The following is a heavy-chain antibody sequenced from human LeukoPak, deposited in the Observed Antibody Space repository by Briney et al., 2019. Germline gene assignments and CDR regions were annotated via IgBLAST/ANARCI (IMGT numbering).Heavy chain of an antibody. J-gene: IGHJ6*02. CDR2: IYYSGST. D-gene: IGHD4-17*01. CDR1: GGSISSYY. CDR3: ARDRHTRAYGDFRHYYYGMDV. V-gene: IGHV4-59*01. Sequence: SETLSLTCTVSGGSISSYYWSWIRQPPGKGLEWIGYIYYSGSTNYNPSLKSRVTISVDTSKNQFSLKLSSVTAADTAVYYCARDRHTRAYGDFRHYYYGMDVWGQGTTVTVSS.